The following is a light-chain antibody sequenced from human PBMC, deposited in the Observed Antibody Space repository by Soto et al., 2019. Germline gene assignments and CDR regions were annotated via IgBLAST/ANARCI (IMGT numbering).Light chain of an antibody. J-gene: IGKJ2*01. CDR3: QQYYHTPPYT. V-gene: IGKV4-1*01. CDR1: QSVLYSSNNKNY. Sequence: DIVMTQSPDSLAVSLGERATINCKSSQSVLYSSNNKNYLAWYQKKPGQPPTLLIYWASTRESGVPDRFSGSGSETDFTLTISSLQAEDVAVYYCQQYYHTPPYTFGQGTKLEIK. CDR2: WAS.